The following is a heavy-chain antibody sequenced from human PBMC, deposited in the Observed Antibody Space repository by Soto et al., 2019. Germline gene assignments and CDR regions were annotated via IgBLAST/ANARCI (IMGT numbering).Heavy chain of an antibody. V-gene: IGHV3-21*01. CDR1: GFNFNSYT. CDR2: ISSSGYI. CDR3: ARDCSGGSCYPGMDV. Sequence: EVQLVESGGGLVKPGGSLRLSCAASGFNFNSYTINWVRQAPGKRLEWLSSISSSGYIFSTDSVRGRFTISRDNAKNSGYLQKNSLRAEDTAVYFCARDCSGGSCYPGMDVWGQGTTVTVSS. J-gene: IGHJ6*02. D-gene: IGHD2-15*01.